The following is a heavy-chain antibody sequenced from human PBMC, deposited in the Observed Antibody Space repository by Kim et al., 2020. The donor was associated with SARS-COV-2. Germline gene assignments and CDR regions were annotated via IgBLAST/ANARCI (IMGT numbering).Heavy chain of an antibody. CDR1: GDSITSVGFY. CDR2: IFYSGST. CDR3: ATNARRYF. V-gene: IGHV4-31*03. J-gene: IGHJ2*01. Sequence: SETLSLTCTVSGDSITSVGFYWSWLRQYPGKGPEWIGYIFYSGSTSYTPSLKIRIAISRETSTNQFSLRLISVTAADTATYYCATNARRYF.